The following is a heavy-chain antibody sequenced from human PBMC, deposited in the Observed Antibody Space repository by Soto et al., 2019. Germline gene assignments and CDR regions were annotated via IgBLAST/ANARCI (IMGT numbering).Heavy chain of an antibody. V-gene: IGHV4-30-4*01. D-gene: IGHD3-10*01. CDR2: IYHNGST. J-gene: IGHJ6*02. Sequence: QLQLQESGPGLVKPSQTLSLTCTFSGGSINSGDYYWSWIRQPPGQGLEWIGYIYHNGSTHYNPSLKSRLIISIDTSKNQFSLRLRSVTAADTAVYYCTRDQYYYGSGSYWYYYYYGMDIWGQGTTVTVSS. CDR3: TRDQYYYGSGSYWYYYYYGMDI. CDR1: GGSINSGDYY.